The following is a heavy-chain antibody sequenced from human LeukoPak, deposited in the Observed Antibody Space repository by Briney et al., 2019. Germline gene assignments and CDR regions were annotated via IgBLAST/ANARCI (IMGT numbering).Heavy chain of an antibody. CDR3: ARVESQAFDY. V-gene: IGHV3-7*03. CDR2: IKLGGNRK. Sequence: GGSLRLSCAASGFTFRSNWMSWVRQAPGKGLEWVASIKLGGNRKYYVDSVKGRFTISRDDAKNSLYLQMNSLGAGDTAVYYCARVESQAFDYWGQGTLVTVSS. CDR1: GFTFRSNW. J-gene: IGHJ4*02.